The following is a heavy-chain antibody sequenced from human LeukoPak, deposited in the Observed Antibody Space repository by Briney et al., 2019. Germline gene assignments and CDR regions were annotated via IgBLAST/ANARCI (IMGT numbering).Heavy chain of an antibody. V-gene: IGHV4-31*03. D-gene: IGHD3-22*01. CDR2: IYYSGST. J-gene: IGHJ4*02. Sequence: SETLSLTCTVSGGSISSGGYYWSWIRQHPGKGLEWIGYIYYSGSTYYHPSLKSRVTISVDTSKNQFSLKLSSVTAADTAVYYCARDPHYDSSVWGQGTLVTVSS. CDR1: GGSISSGGYY. CDR3: ARDPHYDSSV.